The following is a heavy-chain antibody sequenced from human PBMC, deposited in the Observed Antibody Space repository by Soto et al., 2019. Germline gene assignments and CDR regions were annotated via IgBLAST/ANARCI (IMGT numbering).Heavy chain of an antibody. J-gene: IGHJ4*02. D-gene: IGHD6-19*01. Sequence: PSETLSLTCTVSGGSISSYYWSWIRQPPGKGLEWIGYIYYSGSTNYNPSLKSRVTISVDTSKNQFSLKLSSVTAADTAVYYCAREEQWPQYYFDYWGQGTLVTVSS. CDR2: IYYSGST. V-gene: IGHV4-59*01. CDR1: GGSISSYY. CDR3: AREEQWPQYYFDY.